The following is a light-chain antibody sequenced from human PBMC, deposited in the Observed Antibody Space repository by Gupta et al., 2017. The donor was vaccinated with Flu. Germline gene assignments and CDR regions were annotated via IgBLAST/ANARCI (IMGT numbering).Light chain of an antibody. V-gene: IGLV2-14*01. Sequence: QSALTQPASVSGSPGQSITISCSGASSDIGAYNYVSWYQQHPGKAPKLMIYEVTNRPSGVSNRFSGSKSGNTASLTISGLQAEDEADYYCSSYTSRSTYGFGSGTKVNVL. CDR3: SSYTSRSTYG. CDR1: SSDIGAYNY. J-gene: IGLJ1*01. CDR2: EVT.